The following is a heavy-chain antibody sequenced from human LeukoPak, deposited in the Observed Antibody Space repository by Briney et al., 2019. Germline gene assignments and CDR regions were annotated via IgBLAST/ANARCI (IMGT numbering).Heavy chain of an antibody. CDR1: GFTFSNYG. CDR2: ISYDGSNK. Sequence: GGSLRLSCAASGFTFSNYGMHWVRQAPGKGLEWVAVISYDGSNKYYADSVKGRFTISRDNSKNTLYLQMNSLRAEDTAVYYCAKPFRGYSYGNWGQGTLVTVSS. V-gene: IGHV3-30*18. D-gene: IGHD5-18*01. J-gene: IGHJ4*02. CDR3: AKPFRGYSYGN.